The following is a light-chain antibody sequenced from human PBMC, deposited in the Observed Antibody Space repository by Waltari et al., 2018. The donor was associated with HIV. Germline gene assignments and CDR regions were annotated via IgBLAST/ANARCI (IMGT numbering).Light chain of an antibody. CDR3: SSYAGSDNRVV. J-gene: IGLJ2*01. V-gene: IGLV2-8*01. Sequence: QSALTQPPSTSGSPGQSVPISCTGTSSDVGGYNSVSWYQHHPGKAPKLIIYEVIKRPSGVPDRFSGSKSGNTASLTVSGLQAEDEADYYCSSYAGSDNRVVFGGGTKLTVL. CDR2: EVI. CDR1: SSDVGGYNS.